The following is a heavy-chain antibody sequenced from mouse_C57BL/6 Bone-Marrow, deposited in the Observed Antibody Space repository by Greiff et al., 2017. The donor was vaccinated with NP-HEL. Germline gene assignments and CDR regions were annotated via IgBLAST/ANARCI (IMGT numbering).Heavy chain of an antibody. D-gene: IGHD1-1*01. CDR3: AYSSYQSLYFDY. CDR2: IYPGSGST. V-gene: IGHV1-55*01. J-gene: IGHJ2*01. CDR1: GYTFTSYW. Sequence: QVQLQQPGAELVKPGASVKMSCKASGYTFTSYWITWVKQRPGQGLEWIGDIYPGSGSTNYNEKFKSKATLTVDTSSSTAYMQLSSLTSEDSAVYYCAYSSYQSLYFDYWGQGTTLTVSS.